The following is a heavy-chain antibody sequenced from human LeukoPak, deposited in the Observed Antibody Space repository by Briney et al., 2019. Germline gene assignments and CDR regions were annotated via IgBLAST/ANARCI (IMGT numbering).Heavy chain of an antibody. CDR2: MNPNSGNT. D-gene: IGHD3-22*01. Sequence: ASVKVSCKASGYTFTSYDINWVRQATGQGLEWMGWMNPNSGNTGYAQKFQGRATMTRNTSISTAYMELSSLRSEDTAVYYCARGSGYYSNFDYWGQGTLVTVSS. V-gene: IGHV1-8*01. CDR1: GYTFTSYD. CDR3: ARGSGYYSNFDY. J-gene: IGHJ4*02.